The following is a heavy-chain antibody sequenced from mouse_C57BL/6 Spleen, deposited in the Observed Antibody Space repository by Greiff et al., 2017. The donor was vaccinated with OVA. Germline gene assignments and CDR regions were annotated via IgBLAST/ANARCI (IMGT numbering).Heavy chain of an antibody. CDR1: GYTFTDYY. CDR3: ARRGQLRPQAMDY. V-gene: IGHV1-19*01. D-gene: IGHD3-2*02. CDR2: INPYNGGT. J-gene: IGHJ4*01. Sequence: VQLQQSGPVLVKPGASVKMSCKASGYTFTDYYMNWVKQSHGKSLEWIGVINPYNGGTSYNQKFKGKATLTVDKSSSTAYMELNSLTSEDSAVYYCARRGQLRPQAMDYWGQGTSVTVSS.